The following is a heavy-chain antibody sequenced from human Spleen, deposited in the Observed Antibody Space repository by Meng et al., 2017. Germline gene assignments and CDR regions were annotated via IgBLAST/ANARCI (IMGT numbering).Heavy chain of an antibody. D-gene: IGHD6-13*01. Sequence: GGSLRLSCAASGFTFSSYAMHWVRQAPGKGLEWVAVISYDGSNKYYADSVKGRFTISRDNSKNTLYLQMNSLRAEDTAVYYCARVRPAGRFCDYWGQGTLVTVSS. CDR2: ISYDGSNK. CDR1: GFTFSSYA. CDR3: ARVRPAGRFCDY. V-gene: IGHV3-30*01. J-gene: IGHJ4*02.